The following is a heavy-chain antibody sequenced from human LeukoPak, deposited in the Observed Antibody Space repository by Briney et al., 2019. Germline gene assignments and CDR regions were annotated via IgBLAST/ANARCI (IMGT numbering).Heavy chain of an antibody. CDR2: INDSGDT. CDR1: GGSFSDYY. Sequence: SETLSLTCAVYGGSFSDYYWTWIRQSPGRGLEWIGEINDSGDTRSNPSLKSRVSISTDTSRNQFALNMSSVTAADTAVYYCARVDPSFSTLDLWGQGSLITVSS. J-gene: IGHJ5*02. V-gene: IGHV4-34*01. D-gene: IGHD3-10*01. CDR3: ARVDPSFSTLDL.